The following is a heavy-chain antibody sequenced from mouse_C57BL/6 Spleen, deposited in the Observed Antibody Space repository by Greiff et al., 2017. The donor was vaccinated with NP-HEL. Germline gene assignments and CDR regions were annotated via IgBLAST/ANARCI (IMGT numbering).Heavy chain of an antibody. CDR2: IYPGDGDT. D-gene: IGHD1-2*01. J-gene: IGHJ3*01. CDR1: GYAFSSSW. V-gene: IGHV1-82*01. Sequence: VQRVESGPELVKPGASVKISCKASGYAFSSSWMNWVKQRPGKGLEWIGRIYPGDGDTNYNGKFKGKATLTADKSSSTAYMQLSSLTSEDSAVYFCARHYSRAYWGQGTLVTVSA. CDR3: ARHYSRAY.